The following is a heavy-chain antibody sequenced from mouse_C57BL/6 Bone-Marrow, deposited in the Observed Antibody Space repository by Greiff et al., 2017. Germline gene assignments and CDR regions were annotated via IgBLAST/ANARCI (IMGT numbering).Heavy chain of an antibody. CDR1: GYTFTSYG. Sequence: QVQLQQSGAELARPGASVKLSCKASGYTFTSYGISWVKQRTGQGLEWIGEIYPRSGNTYYNEKFKGKATLTADKSSSTAYMELLSLTSEDSSFYFCARREGDYFDVWGTGTTVTVSS. D-gene: IGHD3-3*01. CDR3: ARREGDYFDV. CDR2: IYPRSGNT. V-gene: IGHV1-81*01. J-gene: IGHJ1*03.